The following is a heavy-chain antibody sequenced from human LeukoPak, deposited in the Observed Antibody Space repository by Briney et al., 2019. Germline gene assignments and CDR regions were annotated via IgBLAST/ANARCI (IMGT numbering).Heavy chain of an antibody. J-gene: IGHJ4*02. CDR2: ITSTSKYI. CDR3: AKDRDTMIVVVITTPFDY. D-gene: IGHD3-22*01. CDR1: GFTFTTYS. Sequence: GGSLRLSCVASGFTFTTYSMNWVRQAPGKGLEWVSSITSTSKYIDYADSVKGRFTISRDNSKNTLYLQMNSLRAEDTAVYYCAKDRDTMIVVVITTPFDYWGQGTLVTVSS. V-gene: IGHV3-21*04.